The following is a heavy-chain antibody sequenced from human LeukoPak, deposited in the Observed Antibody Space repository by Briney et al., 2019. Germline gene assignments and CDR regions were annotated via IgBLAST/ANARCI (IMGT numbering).Heavy chain of an antibody. D-gene: IGHD2-2*02. CDR2: ISGSGGST. J-gene: IGHJ5*02. V-gene: IGHV3-23*01. CDR1: GFTFSSYE. Sequence: GGSLRLSCAASGFTFSSYEMNWVRQAPGKGLEWVSAISGSGGSTYYADSVKGRFTISRDNSKNTLYLQMNSLRAEDTAVYYCAKSTHCSSTSCYTNVGLPGWFDPWGQGTLVTVSS. CDR3: AKSTHCSSTSCYTNVGLPGWFDP.